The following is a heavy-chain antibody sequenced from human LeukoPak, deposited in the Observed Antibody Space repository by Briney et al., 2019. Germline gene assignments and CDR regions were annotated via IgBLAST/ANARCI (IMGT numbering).Heavy chain of an antibody. Sequence: SETLSLTCTVSGGSISSSSYYWGWIRQPPGKGLEWIGSIYYSGSTYYNPSLKSRVTISVDTSKNQFSLKLSSVTAADTAVYYCARGRRGYSYGYTSPGANWFDPWGQGTLVTVSS. CDR1: GGSISSSSYY. J-gene: IGHJ5*02. CDR3: ARGRRGYSYGYTSPGANWFDP. D-gene: IGHD5-18*01. V-gene: IGHV4-39*07. CDR2: IYYSGST.